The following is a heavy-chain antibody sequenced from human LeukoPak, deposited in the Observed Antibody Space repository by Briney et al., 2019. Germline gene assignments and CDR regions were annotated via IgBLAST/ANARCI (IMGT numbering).Heavy chain of an antibody. Sequence: SETLSLTCSVSGYSISSGYYWGWIRQPPGKGLEWIGSIYHSGSTYYNPSLKSRVTISVDTSKIQFSLKLSSVTAADTAVYYCARLALQEVGATQTYYLDYWGQGTLVTVSS. CDR1: GYSISSGYY. CDR3: ARLALQEVGATQTYYLDY. J-gene: IGHJ4*02. CDR2: IYHSGST. V-gene: IGHV4-38-2*02. D-gene: IGHD1-26*01.